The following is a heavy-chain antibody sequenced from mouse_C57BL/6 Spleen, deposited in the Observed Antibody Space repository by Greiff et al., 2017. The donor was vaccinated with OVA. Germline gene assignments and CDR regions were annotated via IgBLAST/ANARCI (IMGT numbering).Heavy chain of an antibody. D-gene: IGHD2-1*01. Sequence: VQLQQSGPGLVQPSQSLSITCTVSGFSLTSYGVHWVRQSPGKGLEWLGVIWRGGSTDYNAAFMSRLSITKDNSKSQVFFKMNSLQADDTAIYYCAKNSPNYGNYVGYAMDYWGQGTSVTVSS. J-gene: IGHJ4*01. CDR1: GFSLTSYG. CDR3: AKNSPNYGNYVGYAMDY. V-gene: IGHV2-5*01. CDR2: IWRGGST.